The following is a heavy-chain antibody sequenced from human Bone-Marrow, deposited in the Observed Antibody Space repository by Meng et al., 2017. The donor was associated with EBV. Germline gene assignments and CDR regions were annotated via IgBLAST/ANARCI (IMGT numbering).Heavy chain of an antibody. J-gene: IGHJ4*02. D-gene: IGHD2-8*02. CDR2: IYYSGSS. Sequence: QVQLQESGPGLVKSSXXXSLTCTVSGGPISSYYWSWIRQPPGKGLEWIGYIYYSGSSNYNPSLKSRVTMSVDTSKNQFSLRLNSVTAADTAVYYCAKTSTGKFDYWGQGTLVTVSS. CDR1: GGPISSYY. CDR3: AKTSTGKFDY. V-gene: IGHV4-59*01.